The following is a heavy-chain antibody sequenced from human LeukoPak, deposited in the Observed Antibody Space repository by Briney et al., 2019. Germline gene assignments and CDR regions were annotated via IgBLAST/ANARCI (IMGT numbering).Heavy chain of an antibody. V-gene: IGHV3-13*01. CDR2: IGTAGDT. Sequence: GGSLRLSCAASGFTFSSYDMHWVRKATGKGLEWVSAIGTAGDTYYPGSVKGRFTISRENAKNSLYLQMNSLRAEDTAVYYCARGHQLLTYYYGSGSYLFDYWGQGTLVTVSS. J-gene: IGHJ4*02. CDR3: ARGHQLLTYYYGSGSYLFDY. D-gene: IGHD3-10*01. CDR1: GFTFSSYD.